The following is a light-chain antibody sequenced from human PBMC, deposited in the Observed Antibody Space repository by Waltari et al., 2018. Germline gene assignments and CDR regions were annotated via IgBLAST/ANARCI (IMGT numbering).Light chain of an antibody. CDR1: SLTSFY. V-gene: IGLV3-19*01. Sequence: SSELTQDPAVSVALGQTVRITCQGDSLTSFYASWYRQKPGQAPILVIYGQNNRTSGIPDRFSVSRSGNPASWTITGAQSEQEADYYCNPRDSRGNHRVFGSGPKVTVL. CDR2: GQN. J-gene: IGLJ1*01. CDR3: NPRDSRGNHRV.